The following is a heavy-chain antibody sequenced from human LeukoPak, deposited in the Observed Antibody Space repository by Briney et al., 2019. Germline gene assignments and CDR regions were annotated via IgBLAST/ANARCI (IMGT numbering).Heavy chain of an antibody. CDR2: ISWNSDRT. J-gene: IGHJ4*02. V-gene: IGHV3-9*03. CDR3: ARSQRKDQLLFGYYFDY. CDR1: GFTFDDYA. Sequence: GRSLRLSCAASGFTFDDYAMHWVRQAPGKGLEWVSGISWNSDRTGYADSVKGRFTISRDNAKNSLYLQMNSLRAEDMAFYCCARSQRKDQLLFGYYFDYWGQGALVAVSS. D-gene: IGHD2-2*01.